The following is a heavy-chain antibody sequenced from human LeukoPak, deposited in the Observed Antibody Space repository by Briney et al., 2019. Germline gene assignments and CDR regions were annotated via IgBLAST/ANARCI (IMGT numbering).Heavy chain of an antibody. J-gene: IGHJ4*02. CDR3: ARGSSSWYGRLPDY. Sequence: ASVKVSCKASGYTFTSYDINWVRQATGQGLEWMGWMNPNSGNTGYAQKFQGRVTITRNTSISTAYMELSSLRSEDTAVYYCARGSSSWYGRLPDYWGQGTLVTVSS. V-gene: IGHV1-8*03. D-gene: IGHD6-13*01. CDR2: MNPNSGNT. CDR1: GYTFTSYD.